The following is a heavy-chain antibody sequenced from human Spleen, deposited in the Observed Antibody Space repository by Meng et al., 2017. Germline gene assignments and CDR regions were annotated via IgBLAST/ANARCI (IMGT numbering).Heavy chain of an antibody. Sequence: GQLVEAGGGLVKPGGSLRLSCAASGFTFSSYSMNWVRQAPGKGLEWVSSISSSSSYIYYADSVKGRFTISRDNSKNTLYLQMNSPRAEDTAVYYCARGNTYGFSSLAYWGQGTLVTVSS. CDR3: ARGNTYGFSSLAY. J-gene: IGHJ4*02. CDR2: ISSSSSYI. V-gene: IGHV3-21*01. D-gene: IGHD5-18*01. CDR1: GFTFSSYS.